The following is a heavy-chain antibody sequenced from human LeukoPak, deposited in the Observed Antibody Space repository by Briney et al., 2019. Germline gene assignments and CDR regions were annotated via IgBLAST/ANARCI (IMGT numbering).Heavy chain of an antibody. CDR3: AGDLLTSQANDQYFQY. Sequence: GGSLRLSCTASGFTFSSYSMNWVRQAPGKGLEWVSCISGNSAYIHYADSVKGRFTISRDNAKNSLYLHMNSLRAEDTAVYYCAGDLLTSQANDQYFQYWGQGTLVTVSS. D-gene: IGHD1-1*01. J-gene: IGHJ1*01. CDR1: GFTFSSYS. CDR2: ISGNSAYI. V-gene: IGHV3-21*01.